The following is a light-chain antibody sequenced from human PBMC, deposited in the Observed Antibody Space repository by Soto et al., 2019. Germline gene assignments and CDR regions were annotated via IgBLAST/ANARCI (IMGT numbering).Light chain of an antibody. CDR3: QQVKSYPRT. CDR1: QSVGSN. V-gene: IGKV3-15*01. Sequence: EIVMTQSPATLSVSPGEGATLSCRASQSVGSNLAWYQQKPGQAPRLLIYGAFTRATGIPARFSGSGSGTGFTRTISNLQPEEFETDSCQQVKSYPRTFGGGTKVDIK. CDR2: GAF. J-gene: IGKJ4*01.